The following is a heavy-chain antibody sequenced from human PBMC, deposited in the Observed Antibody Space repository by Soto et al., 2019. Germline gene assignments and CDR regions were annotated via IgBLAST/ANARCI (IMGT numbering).Heavy chain of an antibody. V-gene: IGHV3-23*01. J-gene: IGHJ5*02. CDR2: ISGSGGST. CDR3: AKHLVGSILNWFDP. CDR1: GFTISSYA. Sequence: SLKISCAASGFTISSYATSWVRQAPGKGLEWVSAISGSGGSTYYADSVKGRFTISRDNSKNTLYLQMNSLRAEDTAVYYCAKHLVGSILNWFDPWGQGTLVTVSS. D-gene: IGHD2-2*02.